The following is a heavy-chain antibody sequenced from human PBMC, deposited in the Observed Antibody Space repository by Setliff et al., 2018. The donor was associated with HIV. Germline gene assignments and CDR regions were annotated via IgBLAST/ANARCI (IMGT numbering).Heavy chain of an antibody. Sequence: DSVKVSCKASGYIFTNQYITWVRQAPGQGLEWMGWISPHNGNTKYGEKFQARVTMTADTSTTAAYMELRSLTSDDTAMYYCAKGYTWSVVGALDVWGQGTRVT. V-gene: IGHV1-18*01. D-gene: IGHD1-1*01. CDR3: AKGYTWSVVGALDV. CDR1: GYIFTNQY. J-gene: IGHJ3*01. CDR2: ISPHNGNT.